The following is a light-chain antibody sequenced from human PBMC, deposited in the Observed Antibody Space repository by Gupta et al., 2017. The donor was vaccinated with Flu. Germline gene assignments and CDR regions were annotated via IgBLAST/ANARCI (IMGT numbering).Light chain of an antibody. J-gene: IGKJ2*01. CDR3: QQSDNLPYV. Sequence: DIQMTQAPSSLSASVGDRVTITCRESQNIDTDLSWFQQKAGGAPRLLISAASTLRSGVPSRFSGSGSGTTFTLTISMRHPEDLAKYCFQQSDNLPYVFGQGTKLEIK. V-gene: IGKV1-39*01. CDR2: AAS. CDR1: QNIDTD.